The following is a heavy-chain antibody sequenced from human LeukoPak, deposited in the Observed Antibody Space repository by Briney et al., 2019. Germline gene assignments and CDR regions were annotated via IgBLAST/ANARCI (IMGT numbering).Heavy chain of an antibody. V-gene: IGHV3-15*01. J-gene: IGHJ4*02. CDR1: GFTFSNAW. Sequence: GGSLRLSCAASGFTFSNAWMSWVRQAPGKGLEWVGRIKSKTDGGTTDYAAPVKGRFTISRDDSKNTLYLQMNSLRAEDTAVYYCARGVTFGGPAGVYWGQGTLVTVSS. D-gene: IGHD3-16*01. CDR3: ARGVTFGGPAGVY. CDR2: IKSKTDGGTT.